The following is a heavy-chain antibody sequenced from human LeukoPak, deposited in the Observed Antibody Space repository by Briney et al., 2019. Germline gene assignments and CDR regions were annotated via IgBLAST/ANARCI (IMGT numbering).Heavy chain of an antibody. CDR2: INPSGGST. CDR3: ARGHFWSGYYIYSLDY. V-gene: IGHV1-46*01. D-gene: IGHD3-3*02. J-gene: IGHJ4*02. CDR1: GYTFTSYY. Sequence: ASVKVSCKASGYTFTSYYMHWVRQAPGQGLEWMGIINPSGGSTSYAQKFQGRVTTTRDTSTSTVYMELSSLRSEDTAVYYCARGHFWSGYYIYSLDYWGQGTLVTVSS.